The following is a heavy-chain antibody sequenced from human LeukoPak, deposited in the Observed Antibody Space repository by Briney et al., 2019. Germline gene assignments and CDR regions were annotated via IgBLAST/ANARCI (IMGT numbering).Heavy chain of an antibody. CDR2: ISGGGGST. V-gene: IGHV3-23*01. Sequence: ETLSLTCAVYGGSFSGYYWSWIRQPPGKGLEWVSAISGGGGSTYYADSVKGRFTISRDNSKNTLYLQMNILRAEDTAVYYCAKGEGGSPPDAFDIWGQGTMVTVSS. D-gene: IGHD2-15*01. CDR3: AKGEGGSPPDAFDI. CDR1: GGSFSGYY. J-gene: IGHJ3*02.